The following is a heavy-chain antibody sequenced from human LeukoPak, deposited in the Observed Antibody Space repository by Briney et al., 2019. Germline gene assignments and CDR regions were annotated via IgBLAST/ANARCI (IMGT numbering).Heavy chain of an antibody. V-gene: IGHV1-18*01. CDR1: GYTFNSYG. CDR2: ISAYNGNT. Sequence: ASVKVSCKASGYTFNSYGISWVRQAPGQGLEWMGWISAYNGNTNYAQKLQGRVTMATDTSTSTAYMELRSLRSDDTAVYYCARIFLSVVAPKRWFDPWGQGTLVTVSS. D-gene: IGHD4-23*01. J-gene: IGHJ5*02. CDR3: ARIFLSVVAPKRWFDP.